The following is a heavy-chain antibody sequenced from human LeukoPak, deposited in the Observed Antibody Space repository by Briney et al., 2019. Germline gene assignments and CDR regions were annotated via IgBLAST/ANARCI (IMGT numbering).Heavy chain of an antibody. D-gene: IGHD1-26*01. CDR1: GFTFSSYS. V-gene: IGHV3-21*01. CDR2: ISSSSSYI. J-gene: IGHJ4*02. Sequence: GGSLRLSCAASGFTFSSYSMNWVRQAPGKGLEWVSSISSSSSYIYYADSAKGRFTISRDNAKNSLYLQMNSLRAEDTAVYYCARDAEWELFDYWGQGTLVTVSS. CDR3: ARDAEWELFDY.